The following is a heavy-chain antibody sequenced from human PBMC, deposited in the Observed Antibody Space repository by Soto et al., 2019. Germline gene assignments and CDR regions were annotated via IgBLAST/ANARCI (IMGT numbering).Heavy chain of an antibody. CDR3: TTGTPKHRLHLGELSLYQGYYYMDV. CDR1: GFTFSNAW. D-gene: IGHD3-16*02. CDR2: IKSKTDGGTT. Sequence: GGSLRLSCAASGFTFSNAWMSWVRQAPGKGLEWVGRIKSKTDGGTTDYAAPVKGRFTISRDDSKNTLYLQMNSLKTEDTAVYYCTTGTPKHRLHLGELSLYQGYYYMDVWGKGTTVTVSS. J-gene: IGHJ6*03. V-gene: IGHV3-15*01.